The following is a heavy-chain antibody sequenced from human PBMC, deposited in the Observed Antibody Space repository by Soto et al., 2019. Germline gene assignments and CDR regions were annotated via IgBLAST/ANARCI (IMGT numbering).Heavy chain of an antibody. CDR3: ARDGDTAMVYFDY. V-gene: IGHV4-30-4*01. CDR2: IYYSGST. Sequence: PSETLSLTCTVSGGSISSGDYYWSWIRQPPGKGLEWIGYIYYSGSTYYNPSLKSRVTISVDTSKNQFSLKLSSVTAADTAVYYCARDGDTAMVYFDYWGQGTLVTVSS. CDR1: GGSISSGDYY. J-gene: IGHJ4*02. D-gene: IGHD5-18*01.